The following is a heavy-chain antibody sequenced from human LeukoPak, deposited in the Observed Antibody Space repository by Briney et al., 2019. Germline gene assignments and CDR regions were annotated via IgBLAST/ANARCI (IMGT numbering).Heavy chain of an antibody. CDR2: IKQDGSEK. CDR1: GFTFGSYW. D-gene: IGHD5-12*01. J-gene: IGHJ4*02. Sequence: GGSLRLSCAASGFTFGSYWMSWVRQAPGKGLEWVANIKQDGSEKYYVDSVKGRFTISRDNAKNSLYLQMNSLRAEDTAVYYCARDNIVATIIGEYFDYWGQGTLVTVSS. CDR3: ARDNIVATIIGEYFDY. V-gene: IGHV3-7*01.